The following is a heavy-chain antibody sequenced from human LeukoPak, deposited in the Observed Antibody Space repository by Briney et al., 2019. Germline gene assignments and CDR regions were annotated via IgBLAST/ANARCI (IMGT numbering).Heavy chain of an antibody. J-gene: IGHJ6*02. CDR2: ILSDGSKE. V-gene: IGHV3-33*01. Sequence: GGSLRLSCAASGFTFSSYGMHWVRQAPGKGLEWVAVILSDGSKEFYTDSVKGRFTISRDNSKNTLYLQMNSLRAEDTAVYYCARLGSYYDMDVWGPGTTVTVSS. CDR3: ARLGSYYDMDV. D-gene: IGHD3-10*01. CDR1: GFTFSSYG.